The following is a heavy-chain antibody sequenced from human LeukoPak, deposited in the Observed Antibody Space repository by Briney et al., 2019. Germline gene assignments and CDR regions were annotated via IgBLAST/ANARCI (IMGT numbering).Heavy chain of an antibody. V-gene: IGHV1-18*01. J-gene: IGHJ5*02. CDR2: ISAYNGNT. D-gene: IGHD6-13*01. CDR3: ARTPPSRYISSNRRYWFDP. CDR1: GYTFTSYG. Sequence: GASVKVSCKASGYTFTSYGISWVRQAPGQGLEWMGWISAYNGNTNYAQKLQGRVTMTTDTSTSTAYMELRSLRSDDTAVYYCARTPPSRYISSNRRYWFDPWGQGTLVTVSS.